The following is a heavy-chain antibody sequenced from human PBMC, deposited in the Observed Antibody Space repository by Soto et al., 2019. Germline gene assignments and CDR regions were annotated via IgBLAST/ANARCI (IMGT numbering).Heavy chain of an antibody. Sequence: SETLSLTCTVSGGSISSYYWSWIRQPAGKGLEWIGRIYTSGSTNYSPSLKSRVTMSVDTSKNQFSLKLSSVTAADTAVYYCARTTMVRGVIIEWRFDPWGQGTLVTVSS. V-gene: IGHV4-4*07. CDR1: GGSISSYY. CDR3: ARTTMVRGVIIEWRFDP. J-gene: IGHJ5*02. CDR2: IYTSGST. D-gene: IGHD3-10*01.